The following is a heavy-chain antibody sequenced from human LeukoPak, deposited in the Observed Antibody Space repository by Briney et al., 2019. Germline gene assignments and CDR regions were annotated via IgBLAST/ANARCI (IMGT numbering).Heavy chain of an antibody. CDR1: GGSVSSAGYS. CDR2: IYYSGST. CDR3: ARGRRDTAMIIYYYYYYMDV. J-gene: IGHJ6*03. V-gene: IGHV4-61*08. D-gene: IGHD5-18*01. Sequence: SETLSLTCTVSGGSVSSAGYSWSWIRQPPGKGLEWIGYIYYSGSTNYNPSLKSRVTISVDTSKNQFSLKLSSVTAADTAVYYCARGRRDTAMIIYYYYYYMDVWGKGTTVTISS.